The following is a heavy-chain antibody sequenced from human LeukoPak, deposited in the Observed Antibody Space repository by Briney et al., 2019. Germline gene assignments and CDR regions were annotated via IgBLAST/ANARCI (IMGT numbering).Heavy chain of an antibody. CDR2: IYYSGST. CDR3: ARGGHRGLLLTTKRNWFDL. CDR1: GGSISSGGYY. D-gene: IGHD3-22*01. J-gene: IGHJ5*02. Sequence: SQTLSLTCTVSGGSISSGGYYWSWIRQHPGKGLEWIGYIYYSGSTYYNPSLKSRVTISVDTSKSQFSLKLSSVTAADTAVYYCARGGHRGLLLTTKRNWFDLWGQGTLVTVSS. V-gene: IGHV4-31*03.